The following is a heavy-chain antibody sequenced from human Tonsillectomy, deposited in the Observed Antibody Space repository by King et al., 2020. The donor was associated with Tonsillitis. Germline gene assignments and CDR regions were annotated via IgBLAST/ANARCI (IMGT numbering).Heavy chain of an antibody. CDR1: GGSISSYY. CDR2: IYTSGST. D-gene: IGHD3-22*01. CDR3: AREGGGDYDSSGYYLLSLDY. J-gene: IGHJ4*02. Sequence: VQLQDSGPGLVKPSETLSLTCSVSGGSISSYYWSWIRQPAGKGLEWIGRIYTSGSTNYNPSLKSRVTMSVDTSKNQFSLKLSSVTAADTAVYYCAREGGGDYDSSGYYLLSLDYWGQGTLVTVSS. V-gene: IGHV4-4*07.